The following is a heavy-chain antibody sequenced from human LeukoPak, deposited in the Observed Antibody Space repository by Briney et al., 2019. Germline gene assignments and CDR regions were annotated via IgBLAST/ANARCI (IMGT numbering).Heavy chain of an antibody. CDR2: ISGSGGST. J-gene: IGHJ4*02. D-gene: IGHD1-26*01. V-gene: IGHV3-23*01. CDR1: GFTFSSYA. CDR3: AKVVGATTAGLFDY. Sequence: GGSLRLSCAASGFTFSSYAMSWVRQAPGKGLEWVSAISGSGGSTYYAGSVKGRFTISRDNSKNTLYLQMNSLRAEDTAVYYCAKVVGATTAGLFDYWGQGTLVTVSS.